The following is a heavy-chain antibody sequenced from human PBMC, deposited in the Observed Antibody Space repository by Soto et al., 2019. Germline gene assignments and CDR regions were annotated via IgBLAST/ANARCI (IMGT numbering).Heavy chain of an antibody. CDR3: AKLLGDSVYSPPGY. V-gene: IGHV3-23*01. CDR2: IGGSGGSST. CDR1: AFTSSSYA. D-gene: IGHD2-15*01. J-gene: IGHJ4*02. Sequence: GGSLRLSCAASAFTSSSYAMSWVRQAPGKGLEWVSTIGGSGGSSTYYADSVKGRFTIFRDNSKNTLFLQMNSLRAEDTALYYCAKLLGDSVYSPPGYWGQGTLVTVSS.